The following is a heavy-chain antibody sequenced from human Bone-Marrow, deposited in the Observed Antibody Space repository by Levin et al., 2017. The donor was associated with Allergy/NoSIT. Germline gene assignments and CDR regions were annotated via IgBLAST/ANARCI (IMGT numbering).Heavy chain of an antibody. V-gene: IGHV3-30-3*01. J-gene: IGHJ4*02. CDR2: ISYDGSNK. D-gene: IGHD6-13*01. Sequence: PGGSLRLSCAASGFTFSSYAMHWVRQAPGKGLEWVAVISYDGSNKYYADSVKGRFTISRDNSKNTLYLQMNSLRAEDTAVYYCARDGVTLAVPQYSSSWYWVYWGQGTLVTVSS. CDR1: GFTFSSYA. CDR3: ARDGVTLAVPQYSSSWYWVY.